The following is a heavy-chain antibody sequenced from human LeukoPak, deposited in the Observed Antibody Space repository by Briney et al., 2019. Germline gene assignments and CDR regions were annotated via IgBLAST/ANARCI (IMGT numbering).Heavy chain of an antibody. CDR1: GFTFSSYG. Sequence: GGSLRLSCAASGFTFSSYGMHWVRQAPGKGLEWVAVIWYDGSNKYYADSVKGRFTISRDNSKNTLYLQMNSLRAEDTAVYYCARDHEYSSSVLDYWGQGTLVTVSS. CDR3: ARDHEYSSSVLDY. V-gene: IGHV3-33*01. CDR2: IWYDGSNK. D-gene: IGHD6-6*01. J-gene: IGHJ4*02.